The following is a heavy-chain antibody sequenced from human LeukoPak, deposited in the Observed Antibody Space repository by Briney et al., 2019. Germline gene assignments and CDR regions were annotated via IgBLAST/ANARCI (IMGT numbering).Heavy chain of an antibody. CDR3: ASQYDSSGQGAFDI. V-gene: IGHV4-59*01. CDR1: GGSISSYY. J-gene: IGHJ3*02. D-gene: IGHD3-22*01. Sequence: SETLSLTCTVSGGSISSYYWSWLRQPPGKGLEWIGYIYYSGSTNYNPSLKSRVTISVDTSKNQFSLKLSSVTAADTAVYYCASQYDSSGQGAFDIWGQGTMVTVSS. CDR2: IYYSGST.